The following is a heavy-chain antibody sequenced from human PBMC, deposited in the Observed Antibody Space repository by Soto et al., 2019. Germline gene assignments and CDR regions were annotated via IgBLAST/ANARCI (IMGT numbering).Heavy chain of an antibody. D-gene: IGHD3-3*01. CDR3: ARDLVXRVEYDFWSGHRYYYYYRMDV. Sequence: ASVKVSCKASGYTFTSYYMHWVRQAPGQGLEWMGIINPSGGSTSYAQKFQGRVTMTRDTSTSTVYMELSSLRSEDTAVYYCARDLVXRVEYDFWSGHRYYYYYRMDVWGQGTSVIVSS. V-gene: IGHV1-46*01. CDR1: GYTFTSYY. CDR2: INPSGGST. J-gene: IGHJ6*02.